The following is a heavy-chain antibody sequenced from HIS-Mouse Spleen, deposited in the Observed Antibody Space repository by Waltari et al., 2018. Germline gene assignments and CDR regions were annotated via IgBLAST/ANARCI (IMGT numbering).Heavy chain of an antibody. CDR2: IYYSGST. J-gene: IGHJ2*01. CDR1: GGSISSSSYY. V-gene: IGHV4-39*07. D-gene: IGHD6-13*01. CDR3: AREIPYSSSWYDWYFDL. Sequence: QLQLQESGPGLVKPSETLSLTCTVSGGSISSSSYYLGWIRQPPGKGLEWIGSIYYSGSTYYNPSLKSRVTISVDTSKNQFSLKLSSVTAADTDVYYCAREIPYSSSWYDWYFDLWGRGTLVTVSS.